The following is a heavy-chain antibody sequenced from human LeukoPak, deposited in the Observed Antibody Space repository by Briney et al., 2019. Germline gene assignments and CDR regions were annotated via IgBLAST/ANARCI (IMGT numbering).Heavy chain of an antibody. CDR1: GFTFSNAW. V-gene: IGHV3-23*01. Sequence: GGSLRLSCAASGFTFSNAWMSWVRQAPGKGLEWASAISGSGGSTYYADSVKGRFTISRDNSKNTLYLQMNSLRAEDTAVYYCAKGFRSRDFWSGYYPTGDYYYMDVWGKGTTVTVSS. CDR2: ISGSGGST. CDR3: AKGFRSRDFWSGYYPTGDYYYMDV. J-gene: IGHJ6*03. D-gene: IGHD3-3*01.